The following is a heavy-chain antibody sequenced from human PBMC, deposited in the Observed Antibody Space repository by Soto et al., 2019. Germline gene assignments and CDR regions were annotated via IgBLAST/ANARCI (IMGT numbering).Heavy chain of an antibody. CDR2: IHHSGTT. D-gene: IGHD3-10*01. CDR3: ARAGDTMIRGVIIMNYYGMDV. J-gene: IGHJ6*02. V-gene: IGHV4-38-2*01. CDR1: GYSISSGLY. Sequence: PSETLSLTCAVSGYSISSGLYWCFIRQPPGKGLECIGNIHHSGTTYYNPSLQSRVTISIDTSKNLFSLKLNSVTAADTAVYYCARAGDTMIRGVIIMNYYGMDVWGQGTTVTVSS.